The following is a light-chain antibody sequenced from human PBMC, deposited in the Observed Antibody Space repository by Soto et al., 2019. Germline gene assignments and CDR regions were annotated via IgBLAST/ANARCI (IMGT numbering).Light chain of an antibody. V-gene: IGKV1-9*01. J-gene: IGKJ4*01. CDR1: LGISSY. CDR2: AAS. Sequence: IQLTQSPSSLSASVGDRVTITCRASLGISSYLAWYQQKPGKDPELLIYAASTLQSGVPSRFSGSGSGTDFTLTISSLQPEDFATYSCQQLNTYPVTFGGGTKVEIK. CDR3: QQLNTYPVT.